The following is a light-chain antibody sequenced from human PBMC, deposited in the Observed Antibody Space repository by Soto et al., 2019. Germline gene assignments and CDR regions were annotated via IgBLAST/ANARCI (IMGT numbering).Light chain of an antibody. V-gene: IGLV2-18*02. CDR2: EVN. Sequence: QSALTQPPSVSGSPGQSVTISCTGTSSDVGTYNRVSWYQQPPGTAPKLMIYEVNNRPSGVPDRFSGSKSGNTASLTISGLQAEDEDDYYCSSYTTSNTVVFGGGTKLTVL. J-gene: IGLJ2*01. CDR1: SSDVGTYNR. CDR3: SSYTTSNTVV.